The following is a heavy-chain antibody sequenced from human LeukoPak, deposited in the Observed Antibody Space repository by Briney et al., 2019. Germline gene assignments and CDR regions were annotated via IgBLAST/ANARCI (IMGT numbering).Heavy chain of an antibody. CDR2: IYYSGST. V-gene: IGHV4-39*02. Sequence: PSETLSLTCTVSGGSISSYYWGWIRQSPGKGHEWIGNIYYSGSTYYNSSLKSRVTISIDTSKNHFSLRLTSVTASDTAVYFCTRGSYDVLTGRSTLGEYWGQGTLVAVSS. CDR1: GGSISSYY. CDR3: TRGSYDVLTGRSTLGEY. D-gene: IGHD3-9*01. J-gene: IGHJ4*02.